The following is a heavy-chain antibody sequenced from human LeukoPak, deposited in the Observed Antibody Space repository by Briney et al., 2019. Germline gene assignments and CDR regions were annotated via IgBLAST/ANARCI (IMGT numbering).Heavy chain of an antibody. D-gene: IGHD3-22*01. Sequence: GGSLRLSCAASGFTLSSYAMSWVRQAPGKGLEWVSAISGSGGSTYYADSVKGRFTISRDNSKNTLYLQMNSLRAGDTAVYYCAKDLSGYYDSSGYLVPGFDYWGQGTLVTVSS. CDR3: AKDLSGYYDSSGYLVPGFDY. CDR2: ISGSGGST. J-gene: IGHJ4*02. CDR1: GFTLSSYA. V-gene: IGHV3-23*01.